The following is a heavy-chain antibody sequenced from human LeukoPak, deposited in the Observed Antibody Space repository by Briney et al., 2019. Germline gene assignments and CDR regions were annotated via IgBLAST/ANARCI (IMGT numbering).Heavy chain of an antibody. D-gene: IGHD3-10*01. CDR1: GGSFSGYY. CDR3: ARVKYGSGSYTSGQYYYYMDV. Sequence: SETLSLTCAVYGGSFSGYYWSWIRQPPGKGLEWIGEINHSGSTNYNPFLKSRVTISVDTSKNQFSLKLSSVTAADTAVYYCARVKYGSGSYTSGQYYYYMDVWGKGTTVTVSS. CDR2: INHSGST. J-gene: IGHJ6*03. V-gene: IGHV4-34*01.